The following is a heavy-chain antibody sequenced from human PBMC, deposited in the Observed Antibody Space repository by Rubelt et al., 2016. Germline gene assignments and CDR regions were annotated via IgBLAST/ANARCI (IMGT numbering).Heavy chain of an antibody. CDR1: GFTFSSYA. CDR3: AKVGVSSGYWGYFDY. J-gene: IGHJ4*02. Sequence: EVQLLESGGDLVQPGGSLRLSCAASGFTFSSYAMSWVRQAPGKGLEWVSAISGSGGSTYYADSVKGRFTISRDNSKTTLYWQMNSLRAEDTAVYYCAKVGVSSGYWGYFDYWGQGTLVTVSS. D-gene: IGHD3-22*01. V-gene: IGHV3-23*01. CDR2: ISGSGGST.